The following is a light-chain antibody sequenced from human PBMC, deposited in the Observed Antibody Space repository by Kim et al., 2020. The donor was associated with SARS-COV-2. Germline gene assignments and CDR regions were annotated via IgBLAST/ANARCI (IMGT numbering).Light chain of an antibody. CDR3: SSYTSSSTRV. CDR1: GSDVGGYNY. Sequence: GQSITISCTGTGSDVGGYNYVSWYQQHPGKAPKLMMFDVDSRPSGVSDRFSGSKSGDTASLTISGLQAEDEADYYCSSYTSSSTRVFGGGTKVTVL. V-gene: IGLV2-14*03. CDR2: DVD. J-gene: IGLJ3*02.